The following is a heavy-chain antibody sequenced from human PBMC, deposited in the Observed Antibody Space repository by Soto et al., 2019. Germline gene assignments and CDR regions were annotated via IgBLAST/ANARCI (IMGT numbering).Heavy chain of an antibody. CDR3: ARHVKFYGSGIPFDP. CDR2: IYYSGST. D-gene: IGHD3-10*01. J-gene: IGHJ5*02. CDR1: GGSISSSSYY. Sequence: SETLSLTCTVSGGSISSSSYYWGWIRQPPGKGLEWIGSIYYSGSTYYNPSLKSRVTISVDTSKNQFSLKLSSVTAADTAVYYCARHVKFYGSGIPFDPWGQGTLVTVSS. V-gene: IGHV4-39*01.